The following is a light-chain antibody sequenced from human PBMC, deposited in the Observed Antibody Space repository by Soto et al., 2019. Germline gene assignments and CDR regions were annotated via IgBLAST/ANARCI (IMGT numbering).Light chain of an antibody. V-gene: IGKV3-11*01. CDR3: QQRSNWPYT. CDR1: QSVSRS. CDR2: DAS. J-gene: IGKJ2*01. Sequence: EIVLTQSPATLSLSPGERATLSCRASQSVSRSLAWYQQKLGQAPRLLIYDASNRATGIPARFSGSGSGTGFPLTISSLEPEDFAGYSCQQRSNWPYTFGQGTKLDIK.